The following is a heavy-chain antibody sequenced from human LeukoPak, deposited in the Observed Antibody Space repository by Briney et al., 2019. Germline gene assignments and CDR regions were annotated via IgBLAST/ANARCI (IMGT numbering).Heavy chain of an antibody. J-gene: IGHJ4*02. CDR2: ISSSSSYI. CDR3: AREPPEDFWSGSDDY. V-gene: IGHV3-21*01. CDR1: GFTFSSYS. Sequence: PGGSLRLSCAASGFTFSSYSTNWVRQAPGKGLEWVSSISSSSSYIYYADSVKGRFTISRDNAKNSLYLQMNSLRAEDTAVYYCAREPPEDFWSGSDDYWGQGTLVTVSS. D-gene: IGHD3-3*01.